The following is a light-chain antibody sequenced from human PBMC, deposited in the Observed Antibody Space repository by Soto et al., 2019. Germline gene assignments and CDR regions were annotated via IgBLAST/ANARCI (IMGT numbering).Light chain of an antibody. Sequence: DIQMTQSPSSLSASVGDRVTITCRASQTISNFLNWFQQKPGRAPKLLIYGASSLQSGVPSRFSGSGSGTEFNLILNSLQPEDYAIYYCQQIFDTPLAFGGGTTVEIK. CDR1: QTISNF. CDR3: QQIFDTPLA. V-gene: IGKV1-39*01. J-gene: IGKJ4*01. CDR2: GAS.